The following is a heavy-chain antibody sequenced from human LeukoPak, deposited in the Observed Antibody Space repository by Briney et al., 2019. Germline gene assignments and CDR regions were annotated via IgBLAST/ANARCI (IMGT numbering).Heavy chain of an antibody. J-gene: IGHJ4*02. CDR2: IRYDGSNE. CDR3: AKDLYGSGSYQIRLFDY. D-gene: IGHD3-10*01. Sequence: GGSLRLSCAASGFTFSSYGMDWVRQAPGKGLEWVAFIRYDGSNEFYADSVKGRFTISRDNSKNTLYLQMNSLRAEDTAVYYCAKDLYGSGSYQIRLFDYWGQGTLVTVSS. V-gene: IGHV3-30*02. CDR1: GFTFSSYG.